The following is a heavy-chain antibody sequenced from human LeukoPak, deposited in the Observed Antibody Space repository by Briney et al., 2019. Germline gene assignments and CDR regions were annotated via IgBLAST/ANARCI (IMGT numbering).Heavy chain of an antibody. CDR1: GFPFTSGFTFSDSY. CDR2: IISTSIYT. CDR3: ARGGTGAFDY. Sequence: GVSLRLSCAASGFPFTSGFTFSDSYMSWIRQAPGRRQEWVSYIISTSIYTNYADSVKGRFTISRDNANNSVYLQMNSLRADDTAIYYCARGGTGAFDYWGQGTLVTVPS. J-gene: IGHJ4*02. D-gene: IGHD2-8*02. V-gene: IGHV3-11*06.